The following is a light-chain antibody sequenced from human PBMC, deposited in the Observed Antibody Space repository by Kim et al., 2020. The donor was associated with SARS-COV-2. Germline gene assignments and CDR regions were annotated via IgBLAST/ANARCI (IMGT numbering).Light chain of an antibody. V-gene: IGKV3-20*01. J-gene: IGKJ2*01. CDR1: QSVVSSY. Sequence: SPGERAALSSRAAQSVVSSYLAWYHQKPAQAPRRLLYGASSRATGIPDRFSGSGAATEFSLTISRLQPEDFAVYYCQQYGSSPPYTFGQGTKLEI. CDR3: QQYGSSPPYT. CDR2: GAS.